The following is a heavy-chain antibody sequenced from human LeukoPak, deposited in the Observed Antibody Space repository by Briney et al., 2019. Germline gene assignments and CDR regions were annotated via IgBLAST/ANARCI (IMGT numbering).Heavy chain of an antibody. CDR1: GFTFSSYG. CDR2: ISYDGSNK. CDR3: AKSRQRLEYYFDY. Sequence: GGSLRLSCAASGFTFSSYGIHWVRQAPGKGLEWVAIISYDGSNKYYADSVKGRFTISRDNSKNTVYLQMNSLRAEDTAVYYCAKSRQRLEYYFDYWGQGTLVTVSS. J-gene: IGHJ4*02. D-gene: IGHD6-19*01. V-gene: IGHV3-30*18.